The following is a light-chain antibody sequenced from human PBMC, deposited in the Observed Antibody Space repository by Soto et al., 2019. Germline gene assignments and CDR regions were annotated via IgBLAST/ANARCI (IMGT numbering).Light chain of an antibody. J-gene: IGKJ1*01. CDR1: QTVGSSF. Sequence: DIWFAQSPGTPAFSPGGRATLSWRASQTVGSSFLAWYQQKPGQAPRLLIYGASSRATGIPDRFSGSGSGTDFTLTISRLEPEDFAVYYCQRYGTSTTFGQGTKVDI. V-gene: IGKV3-20*01. CDR3: QRYGTSTT. CDR2: GAS.